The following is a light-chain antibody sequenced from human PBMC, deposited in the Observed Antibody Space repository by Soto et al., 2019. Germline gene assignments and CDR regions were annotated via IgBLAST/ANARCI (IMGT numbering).Light chain of an antibody. Sequence: QSALTQPRSVSGSPGQSVTISCTGTSSDVGNYLYLSWYQQHPGKAPKLMIYDVSKRPSGVPDRFSGSKSGNTASLTISGLQAEDEADYYCCSYAGRYTDVFGTGTKVTVL. CDR3: CSYAGRYTDV. V-gene: IGLV2-11*01. CDR2: DVS. J-gene: IGLJ1*01. CDR1: SSDVGNYLY.